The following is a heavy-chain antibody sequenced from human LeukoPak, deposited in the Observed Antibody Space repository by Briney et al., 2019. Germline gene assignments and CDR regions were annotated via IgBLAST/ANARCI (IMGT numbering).Heavy chain of an antibody. CDR1: GYTFTSYG. Sequence: ASVKVSCKASGYTFTSYGISWVRQAPGQGLEWMGWISAYNGNTNYAQKLQGRVTMTTDTSTSTAYMELRSLRSDDTAVYYCARDRDSSGYYYGFDYWGQGTLVTVSS. CDR3: ARDRDSSGYYYGFDY. V-gene: IGHV1-18*01. J-gene: IGHJ4*02. CDR2: ISAYNGNT. D-gene: IGHD3-22*01.